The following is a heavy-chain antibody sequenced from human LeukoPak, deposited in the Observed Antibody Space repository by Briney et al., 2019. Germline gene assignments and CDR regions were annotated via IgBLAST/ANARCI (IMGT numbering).Heavy chain of an antibody. CDR3: ARRYCSGGSCGVGPYFDY. J-gene: IGHJ4*02. Sequence: GDSLRLSCAASGNTFNSYCMSWVRQARGKGLEGLSHLTCGGSINFGDSVKGRFTISRDNAKSSLYLQMSSLRDEDTAVYYCARRYCSGGSCGVGPYFDYWGQGTLVTVSS. CDR2: LTCGGSI. CDR1: GNTFNSYC. V-gene: IGHV3-48*02. D-gene: IGHD2-15*01.